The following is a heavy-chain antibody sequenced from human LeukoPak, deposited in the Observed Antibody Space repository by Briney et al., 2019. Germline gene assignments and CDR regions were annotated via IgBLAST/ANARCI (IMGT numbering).Heavy chain of an antibody. Sequence: GESLKISCKGSGYGFSSHWIAWVRQMPGKGLGWMGMIYPGDSDTRYSPSFRGQVTISGDKSISTAYLQWSSLKASDTAMYYCARQRERGYSYVDWGQGTLVTVSS. CDR3: ARQRERGYSYVD. V-gene: IGHV5-51*01. CDR1: GYGFSSHW. J-gene: IGHJ4*02. CDR2: IYPGDSDT. D-gene: IGHD5-18*01.